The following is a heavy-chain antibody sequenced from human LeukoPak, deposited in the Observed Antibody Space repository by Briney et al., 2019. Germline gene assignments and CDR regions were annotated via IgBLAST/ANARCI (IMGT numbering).Heavy chain of an antibody. Sequence: SETLSLTCAVYGGSFSGYYWSWIRQPPGKGLEWIGEINHSGSSNYNPSLKSRVTISVGTSKKQFSLKLSSVTAADTAVYYCARDVVRGVNPDYWDQGTLVTVSS. D-gene: IGHD3-10*01. CDR2: INHSGSS. CDR3: ARDVVRGVNPDY. CDR1: GGSFSGYY. V-gene: IGHV4-34*01. J-gene: IGHJ4*02.